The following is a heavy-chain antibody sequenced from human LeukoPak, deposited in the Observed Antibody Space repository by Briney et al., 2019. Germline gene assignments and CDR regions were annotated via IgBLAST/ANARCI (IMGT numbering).Heavy chain of an antibody. CDR1: GYTFTSYY. Sequence: ASVKVSCKASGYTFTSYYMHWVRQAPGQGLEWVGWMNPNTGGTNYAQKYQGRVTMTSDTSITTFYMELSNLESADTAIYYCARDVFAAYTTHHKFDPWGQGTLVTVSS. D-gene: IGHD2-2*02. CDR2: MNPNTGGT. CDR3: ARDVFAAYTTHHKFDP. V-gene: IGHV1-2*02. J-gene: IGHJ5*02.